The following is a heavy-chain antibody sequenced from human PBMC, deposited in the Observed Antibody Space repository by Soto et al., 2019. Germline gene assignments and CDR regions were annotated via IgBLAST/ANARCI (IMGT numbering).Heavy chain of an antibody. D-gene: IGHD3-10*01. J-gene: IGHJ6*02. Sequence: EVRLEESGGGLIQPGGSLRLSCTAYGLGVRNNYMSWVRQAPGMGLEWVSVIYNDGTTYYADSVKGRFTLSRDTSKNTLSLQMDSLRAEETAVYYCVRPLPSGRNYGMDVWGQGTTVTVSS. CDR3: VRPLPSGRNYGMDV. V-gene: IGHV3-53*01. CDR2: IYNDGTT. CDR1: GLGVRNNY.